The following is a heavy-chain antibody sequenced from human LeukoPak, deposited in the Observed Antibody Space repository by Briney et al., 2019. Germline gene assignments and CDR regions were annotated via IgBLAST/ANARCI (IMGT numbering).Heavy chain of an antibody. CDR3: ARDRGGTEFDY. Sequence: SETLSLTCAVYGGSFSGYYWSWIRQPPGKGLEWIGYIYYSGSTNYNPSLKSRVTISVDTSKNQFSLKLSSVTAADTAVYYCARDRGGTEFDYWGQGTLVTVSS. J-gene: IGHJ4*02. V-gene: IGHV4-59*01. D-gene: IGHD3-10*01. CDR1: GGSFSGYY. CDR2: IYYSGST.